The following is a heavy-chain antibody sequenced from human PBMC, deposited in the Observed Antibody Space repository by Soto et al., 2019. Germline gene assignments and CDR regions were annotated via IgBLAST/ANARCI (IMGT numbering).Heavy chain of an antibody. D-gene: IGHD2-2*02. CDR2: ISGSGGST. CDR1: GFTFSSYA. J-gene: IGHJ4*02. Sequence: PGGSLRLSCAASGFTFSSYAMSWVRQAPGKGLEWVSAISGSGGSTYYADSVKGRFTISRDNSKNTLYLQMNSLRAEDTAVYFCAKDPLYGPWSPYYFDYWGQGTLVTVSS. CDR3: AKDPLYGPWSPYYFDY. V-gene: IGHV3-23*01.